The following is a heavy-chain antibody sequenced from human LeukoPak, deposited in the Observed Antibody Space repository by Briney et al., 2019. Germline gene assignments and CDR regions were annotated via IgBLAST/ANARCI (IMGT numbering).Heavy chain of an antibody. CDR3: ARQGYYDSSGTADY. Sequence: GASVTVSCKASGYTFTTYGISWVRQAPGQGLEWMGWISAYNGNTNYAQKLQGRVTMTTDTSTSTAYMELRSLRSGDTAVYYCARQGYYDSSGTADYWGQGTLVTVSS. J-gene: IGHJ4*02. CDR1: GYTFTTYG. CDR2: ISAYNGNT. V-gene: IGHV1-18*01. D-gene: IGHD3-22*01.